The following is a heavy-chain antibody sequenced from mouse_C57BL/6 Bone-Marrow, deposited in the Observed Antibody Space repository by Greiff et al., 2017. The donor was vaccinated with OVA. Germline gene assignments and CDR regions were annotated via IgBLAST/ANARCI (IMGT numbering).Heavy chain of an antibody. Sequence: EVKVVESGAELVRPGASVKLSCTASGFNIKDDYMHWVKQRPEQGLEWIGGIDPENGDTEYASKFQGKATITADTSSNTAYLQLSSLTSEDTAVYYCTTYYYGSSYGWYFDVWGTGTTVTVSS. CDR2: IDPENGDT. J-gene: IGHJ1*03. CDR1: GFNIKDDY. D-gene: IGHD1-1*01. V-gene: IGHV14-4*01. CDR3: TTYYYGSSYGWYFDV.